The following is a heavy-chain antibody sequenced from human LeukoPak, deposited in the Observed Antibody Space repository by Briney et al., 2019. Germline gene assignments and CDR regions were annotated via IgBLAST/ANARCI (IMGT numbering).Heavy chain of an antibody. Sequence: GGSLRLSCVASGFTFNIYGLNWVRQAPGKGLEWVSYISETGVTMYYADSMKGRFTVSRDNSKNSLFLQMNGLRVDDTAVYYCAELGITMIGGVWGKGTTVTVSS. V-gene: IGHV3-48*03. CDR1: GFTFNIYG. CDR2: ISETGVTM. D-gene: IGHD3-10*02. J-gene: IGHJ6*04. CDR3: AELGITMIGGV.